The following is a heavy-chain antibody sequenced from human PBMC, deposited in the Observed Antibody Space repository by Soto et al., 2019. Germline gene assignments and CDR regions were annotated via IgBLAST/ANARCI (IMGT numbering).Heavy chain of an antibody. CDR3: AVQLWFNYYYGMDV. D-gene: IGHD5-18*01. V-gene: IGHV1-2*04. Sequence: QVQLVQSGAEVKKPGASVKVSCKASGYTFTGYYMHWVRQAPGQGLAWMGWINSNSGGTNNAQKWQGWLTMTRDKSISTAYMELSRRRADDTAVYYCAVQLWFNYYYGMDVWGQGTTVTVSS. CDR1: GYTFTGYY. J-gene: IGHJ6*02. CDR2: INSNSGGT.